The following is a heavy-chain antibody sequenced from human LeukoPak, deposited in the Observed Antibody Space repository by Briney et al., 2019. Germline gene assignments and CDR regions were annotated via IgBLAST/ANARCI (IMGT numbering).Heavy chain of an antibody. V-gene: IGHV3-73*01. CDR1: GFRISDSS. CDR2: IADKAPTYAT. Sequence: GGSLRLSCAASGFRISDSSIHWVRQASGKGLEWVGRIADKAPTYATTYAASMTGRFTISRDASRNTAYLQMDSLRTEDTAFYYCIRGGRYVYDIWGQGTMVTVSS. CDR3: IRGGRYVYDI. J-gene: IGHJ3*02. D-gene: IGHD3-16*01.